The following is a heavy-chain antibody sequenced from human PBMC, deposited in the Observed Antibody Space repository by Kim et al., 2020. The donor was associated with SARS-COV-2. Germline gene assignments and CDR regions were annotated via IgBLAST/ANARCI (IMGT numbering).Heavy chain of an antibody. Sequence: GGSLRLSCAASGFTFYSYAMTWVRQGPGEGLQWVSTISGPGGGTYYADSVKGRFTISRDDSKNMLYLQMNSLRAEDTAVYHCAKDGYFDISGYHAPHDWGQGTLVTVSS. V-gene: IGHV3-23*01. CDR1: GFTFYSYA. J-gene: IGHJ4*02. D-gene: IGHD3-22*01. CDR2: ISGPGGGT. CDR3: AKDGYFDISGYHAPHD.